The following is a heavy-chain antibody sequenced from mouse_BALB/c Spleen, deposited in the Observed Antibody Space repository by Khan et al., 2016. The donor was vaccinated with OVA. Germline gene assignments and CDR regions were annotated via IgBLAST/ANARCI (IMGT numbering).Heavy chain of an antibody. CDR2: IYPGDGNT. CDR1: GYTFTSYW. V-gene: IGHV1-87*01. CDR3: ARGGITTGYFDY. J-gene: IGHJ2*01. D-gene: IGHD1-1*01. Sequence: VQLVESGTELARPGASVKLSCKASGYTFTSYWMQWVKQRPGQGLERIGAIYPGDGNTRYTQKFKGKATLTADKSSSTVYMQLSSLAYEDSAVYYCARGGITTGYFDYWGQGTTLTVSS.